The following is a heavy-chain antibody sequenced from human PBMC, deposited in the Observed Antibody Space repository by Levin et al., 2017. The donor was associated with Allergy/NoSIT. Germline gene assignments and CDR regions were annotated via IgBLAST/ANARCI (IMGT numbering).Heavy chain of an antibody. CDR1: GFTFSSYA. Sequence: GGSLRLSCAASGFTFSSYAMHWVRQAPGKGLEWVAVISYDGSNKYYADSVKGRFTISRDNSKNTLYLQMNSLRAEDTAVYYCARGRLVKWELLRAGTDYWGQGTLVTVSS. V-gene: IGHV3-30*04. D-gene: IGHD1-26*01. CDR3: ARGRLVKWELLRAGTDY. CDR2: ISYDGSNK. J-gene: IGHJ4*02.